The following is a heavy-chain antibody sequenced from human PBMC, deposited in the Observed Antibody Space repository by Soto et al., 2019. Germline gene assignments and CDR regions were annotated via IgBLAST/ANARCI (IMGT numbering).Heavy chain of an antibody. Sequence: GGSLRLSCAASGFTFSDYYMSWIRQAPGKGLEWVSYISSSGSTIYYADSVKGRFTISRDNAKNSLYLQMNSLRAEDTAVYYCARDLNYYGSGPSPYYFDYWGQGTLVTVSS. CDR1: GFTFSDYY. J-gene: IGHJ4*02. V-gene: IGHV3-11*01. D-gene: IGHD3-10*01. CDR2: ISSSGSTI. CDR3: ARDLNYYGSGPSPYYFDY.